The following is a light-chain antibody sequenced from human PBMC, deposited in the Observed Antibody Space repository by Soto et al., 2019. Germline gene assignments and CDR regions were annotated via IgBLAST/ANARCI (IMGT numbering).Light chain of an antibody. V-gene: IGKV3D-15*01. Sequence: EIVMTQSPATLSVSPGDRVTLSCRASQNIDNNLAWYQQRPGQPPRLLIYGASTRANGIPARFSGSGSGTEFTLTNSSLQSEDFAVYCCQQYNNWPPLTFGGGDKVEIK. J-gene: IGKJ4*01. CDR2: GAS. CDR1: QNIDNN. CDR3: QQYNNWPPLT.